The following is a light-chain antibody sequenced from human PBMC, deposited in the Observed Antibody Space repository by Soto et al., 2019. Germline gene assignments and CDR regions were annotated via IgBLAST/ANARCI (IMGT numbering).Light chain of an antibody. V-gene: IGKV3D-15*01. CDR2: RTS. CDR1: QSVSSN. CDR3: QQYGSSRHWT. J-gene: IGKJ1*01. Sequence: EIVMTQSPATLSVSPGERATLSCRASQSVSSNLAWYQQKPGQAPRLLIYRTSNRATGIPDRFSGSGSGTEFTLTITSLQSEDFAVYYCQQYGSSRHWTFGQGTKVDIK.